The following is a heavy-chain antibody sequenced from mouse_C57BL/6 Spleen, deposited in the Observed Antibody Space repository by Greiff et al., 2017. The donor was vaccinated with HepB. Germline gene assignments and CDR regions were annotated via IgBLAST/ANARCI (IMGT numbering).Heavy chain of an antibody. J-gene: IGHJ2*01. V-gene: IGHV1-82*01. Sequence: VQVVESGPELVKPGASVKISCKASGYAFSSSWMNWVKQRPGKGLEWIGRIYPGDGDTNYNGKFKGKATLTADKSSSTAYMQLSSLTSEDSAVYFCARLSGSSLDYWGQGTTLTVSS. CDR2: IYPGDGDT. CDR3: ARLSGSSLDY. D-gene: IGHD1-1*01. CDR1: GYAFSSSW.